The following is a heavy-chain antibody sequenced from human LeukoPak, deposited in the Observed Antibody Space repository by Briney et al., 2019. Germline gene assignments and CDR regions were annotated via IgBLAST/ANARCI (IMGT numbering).Heavy chain of an antibody. D-gene: IGHD5-18*01. CDR1: GGSISGFF. J-gene: IGHJ3*01. CDR3: VRETAQYNFGYHAFDL. V-gene: IGHV4-59*01. CDR2: IYNNETA. Sequence: SGTLSLTCTVSGGSISGFFWSWIRQPPGKGLEWIGYIYNNETAKYNPSLRSRVSISSDTSKNHFSLKMSSMTAADTAVYYCVRETAQYNFGYHAFDLWGQGTMVTVSS.